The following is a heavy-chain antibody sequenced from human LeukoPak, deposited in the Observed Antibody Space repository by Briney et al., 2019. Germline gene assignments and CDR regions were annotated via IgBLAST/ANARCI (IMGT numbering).Heavy chain of an antibody. V-gene: IGHV1-24*01. Sequence: ASVKVSCKVSGYTLTELSMHWVRQAPGKGLEWMGGFDPEDGETIYAQKFQGRVTMTEDTSTDTAYMELSSLRSDDTAVYYCARSSITIFGVVNNWFDPWGQGTLVTVSS. D-gene: IGHD3-3*01. CDR3: ARSSITIFGVVNNWFDP. CDR2: FDPEDGET. J-gene: IGHJ5*02. CDR1: GYTLTELS.